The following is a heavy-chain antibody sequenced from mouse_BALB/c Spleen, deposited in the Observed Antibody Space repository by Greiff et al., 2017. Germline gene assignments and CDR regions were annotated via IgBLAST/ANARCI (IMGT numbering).Heavy chain of an antibody. J-gene: IGHJ2*01. CDR3: ARRVGYFYFDY. CDR2: ILPGSGST. V-gene: IGHV1-9*01. D-gene: IGHD2-3*01. CDR1: GYTFSSYW. Sequence: VQLQQSGAELMKPGASVKISCKATGYTFSSYWIEWVKQRPGHGLEWIGEILPGSGSTNYNEKFKGKATFTADTSSNTAYMQLSSLTSEDSAVYYCARRVGYFYFDYWGQGTTLTVSS.